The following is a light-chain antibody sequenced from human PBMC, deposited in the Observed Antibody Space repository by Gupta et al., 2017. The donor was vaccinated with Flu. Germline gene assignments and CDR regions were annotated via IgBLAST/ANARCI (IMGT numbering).Light chain of an antibody. CDR1: QSLLYSDGNTY. V-gene: IGKV2-30*01. CDR2: EVS. CDR3: MQGTHWPYT. Sequence: DVVVTQSPLSLPVTLGQPASISCRSSQSLLYSDGNTYLTWFHQRPGQSPRRLIYEVSNRDSGVPDRFSGSGSGTDFTLRINRVEAEDVGIYYCMQGTHWPYTFGQGTKLEIK. J-gene: IGKJ2*01.